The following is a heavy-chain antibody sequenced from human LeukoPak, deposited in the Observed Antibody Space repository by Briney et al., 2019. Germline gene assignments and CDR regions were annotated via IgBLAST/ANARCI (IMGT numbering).Heavy chain of an antibody. Sequence: ASVKVSCKASGGTFSSYAISWVRQAPGQGLEWMGRIIPIFGIANYARKFQGRVTITADKSTSTAYMELSSLRSEDTAVYYCARARDGAGYCSSTSCHYYFDYWGQGTLVTVSS. J-gene: IGHJ4*02. CDR2: IIPIFGIA. V-gene: IGHV1-69*04. CDR3: ARARDGAGYCSSTSCHYYFDY. D-gene: IGHD2-2*01. CDR1: GGTFSSYA.